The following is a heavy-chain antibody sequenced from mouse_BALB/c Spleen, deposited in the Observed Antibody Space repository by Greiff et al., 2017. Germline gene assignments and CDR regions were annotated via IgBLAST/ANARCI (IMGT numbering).Heavy chain of an antibody. CDR3: ARGITVPYYYAMDY. D-gene: IGHD2-4*01. CDR1: GYSFTGYF. V-gene: IGHV1-20*02. Sequence: EVQVVESGPELVKPGASVKISCKASGYSFTGYFMNWVMQSHGKSLEWIGRINPYNGDTFYNQKFKGKATLTVDKSSSTAHMELRSLASEDSAVYYCARGITVPYYYAMDYWGQGTSVTVSS. J-gene: IGHJ4*01. CDR2: INPYNGDT.